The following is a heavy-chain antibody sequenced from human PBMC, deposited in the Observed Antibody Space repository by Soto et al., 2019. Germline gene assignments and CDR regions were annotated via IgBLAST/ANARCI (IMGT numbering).Heavy chain of an antibody. Sequence: QVQLVQSAAEVKKPGASVKVSCQASGYTFIRYGITWVRQAPGQGLEWMGWISPYNDYTIDAQKFQGRLTMTTDTYRRITYMALRGLKSDDTAVYYCARGGYYDNSWGKLSHYGLDVWGQGTSVTVSS. J-gene: IGHJ6*02. CDR3: ARGGYYDNSWGKLSHYGLDV. CDR2: ISPYNDYT. CDR1: GYTFIRYG. V-gene: IGHV1-18*01. D-gene: IGHD3-16*01.